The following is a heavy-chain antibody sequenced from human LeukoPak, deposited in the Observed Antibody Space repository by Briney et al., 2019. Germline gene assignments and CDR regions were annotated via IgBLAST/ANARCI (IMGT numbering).Heavy chain of an antibody. J-gene: IGHJ3*02. CDR3: AREEYCNSTRCYKAFDI. Sequence: ASVKVSCKASGYSFTSYGISWVRQAPGQGLEWMGWISGYNGHTYYEQNLQGRLTMATDTSTSTAYMELRSLRSDDTALYYCAREEYCNSTRCYKAFDIWSQGTMVTVSS. D-gene: IGHD2/OR15-2a*01. V-gene: IGHV1-18*01. CDR1: GYSFTSYG. CDR2: ISGYNGHT.